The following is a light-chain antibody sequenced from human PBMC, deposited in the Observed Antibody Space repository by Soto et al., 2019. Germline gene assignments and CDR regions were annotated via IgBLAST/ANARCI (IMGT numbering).Light chain of an antibody. CDR1: SSNIGAGYD. Sequence: QSVLTQPPSVSVAPGQRVTISCTGSSSNIGAGYDVHWYQKLPGTAPKLLISGNSNRPSGVPDRFSGSKSGTSASLAITGLQAEDEADYYCAAWNDSLSGLYVFGTGTKVTVL. V-gene: IGLV1-40*01. CDR2: GNS. J-gene: IGLJ1*01. CDR3: AAWNDSLSGLYV.